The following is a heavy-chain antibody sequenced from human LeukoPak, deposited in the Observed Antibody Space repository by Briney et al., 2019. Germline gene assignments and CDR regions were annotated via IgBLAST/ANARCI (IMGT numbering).Heavy chain of an antibody. D-gene: IGHD4-23*01. CDR1: GGTFSSYG. CDR2: IIPILDIT. Sequence: GASVKVSCKASGGTFSSYGVSWVRQAPGQGLEWMGRIIPILDITNYAQKFQGRVTITADTSASTAYMELSSLRSEDTAVYYCARVRPTVGGTFDYWGQGTLVTVSS. V-gene: IGHV1-69*04. J-gene: IGHJ4*02. CDR3: ARVRPTVGGTFDY.